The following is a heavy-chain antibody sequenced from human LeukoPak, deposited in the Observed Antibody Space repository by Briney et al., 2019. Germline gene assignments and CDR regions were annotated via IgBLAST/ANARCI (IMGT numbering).Heavy chain of an antibody. J-gene: IGHJ4*02. V-gene: IGHV1-69-2*01. Sequence: YTXTXYYXXXVQQAPXKGLXXXXLVDXEDGETIYAEKFQGRVTITADTSTDTAYMELSSLRYEDTAVYYCAIGLGYYDSSGYYYENFDYWGQGTLVTVSS. CDR1: YTXTXYY. D-gene: IGHD3-22*01. CDR3: AIGLGYYDSSGYYYENFDY. CDR2: VDXEDGET.